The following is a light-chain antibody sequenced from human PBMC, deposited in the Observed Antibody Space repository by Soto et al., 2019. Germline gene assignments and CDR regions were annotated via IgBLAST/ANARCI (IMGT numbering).Light chain of an antibody. CDR2: AAS. V-gene: IGKV1-39*01. J-gene: IGKJ5*01. CDR1: QTIINY. Sequence: DIQMTQSPSSLSASVGDRVTITCRASQTIINYLNWYQHKPGTAPKLLIYAASNRATGIPARFSGSGSGTDFTLTISSLEPEDFAVYYCQQRSNWPITFGQGTRLEIK. CDR3: QQRSNWPIT.